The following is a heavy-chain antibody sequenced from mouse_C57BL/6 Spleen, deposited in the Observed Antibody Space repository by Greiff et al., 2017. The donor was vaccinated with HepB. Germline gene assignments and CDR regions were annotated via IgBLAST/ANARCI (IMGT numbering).Heavy chain of an antibody. CDR2: IYPGDGDT. J-gene: IGHJ4*01. CDR1: GYAFSSSW. Sequence: QVQLQQSGPELVKPGASVKISCKASGYAFSSSWMNWVKQRPGKGLEWIGRIYPGDGDTNYNGKFKGKATLTADKSSSTAYMQLSSLTSEDSAVYFCARGTTVVARDYAMDYWGQGTSVTVSS. CDR3: ARGTTVVARDYAMDY. D-gene: IGHD1-1*01. V-gene: IGHV1-82*01.